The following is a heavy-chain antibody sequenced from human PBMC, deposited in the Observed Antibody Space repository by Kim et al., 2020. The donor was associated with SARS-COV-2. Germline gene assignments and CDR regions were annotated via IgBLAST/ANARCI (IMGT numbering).Heavy chain of an antibody. V-gene: IGHV4-59*01. CDR1: GESIGNYY. Sequence: SETLSLVCTVSGESIGNYYWNWIRRPPGKGLEWIGYIHQSGNTKSNPSLKSRVTMSIELSKNQFFLDLTSVTAADTAVYYCASGIYCGGDCGFDFWGRGSQVTV. J-gene: IGHJ4*02. CDR2: IHQSGNT. D-gene: IGHD2-21*02. CDR3: ASGIYCGGDCGFDF.